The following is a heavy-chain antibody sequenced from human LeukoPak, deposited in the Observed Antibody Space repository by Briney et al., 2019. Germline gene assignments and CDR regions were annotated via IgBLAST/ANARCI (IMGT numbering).Heavy chain of an antibody. Sequence: HPGGSLRLSCAVSGFTFSGFWMSWSRQAPGKGLEWVASINSDGSEGYYADVVKGRFTITRDNAKNSLYLQINSLRAEDTAVYYCAKDPIAVAGTFDYWGQGTLVTVSS. CDR2: INSDGSEG. CDR1: GFTFSGFW. D-gene: IGHD6-19*01. V-gene: IGHV3-7*03. CDR3: AKDPIAVAGTFDY. J-gene: IGHJ4*02.